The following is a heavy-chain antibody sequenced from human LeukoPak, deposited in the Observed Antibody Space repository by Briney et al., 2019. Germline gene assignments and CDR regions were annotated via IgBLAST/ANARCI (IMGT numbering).Heavy chain of an antibody. CDR1: GGSISSYY. V-gene: IGHV4-4*07. Sequence: SETLSLTCTVSGGSISSYYWSWIRQPAGKGLEWIGRIYTSGSTNYNPSLKSRVTISVDTSKNQFSLKLSSVTAADTAVYYCARRVGDYYDSSGYAFDIWGQGTMVTVSS. D-gene: IGHD3-22*01. CDR3: ARRVGDYYDSSGYAFDI. J-gene: IGHJ3*02. CDR2: IYTSGST.